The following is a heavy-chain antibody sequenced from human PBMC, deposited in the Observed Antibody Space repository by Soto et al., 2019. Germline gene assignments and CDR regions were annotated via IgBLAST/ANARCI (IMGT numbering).Heavy chain of an antibody. CDR3: ARRITMVRGTENWFDP. V-gene: IGHV4-31*03. J-gene: IGHJ5*02. CDR2: IYYSGST. Sequence: SETLSLTCTVSCGSISSGGYYWSWIRQHPGKGLEWIGYIYYSGSTYYNPSLKSRVTISVDTSKNQFSLKLSSVTAADTAVYYCARRITMVRGTENWFDPWGQGTLVTVSS. CDR1: CGSISSGGYY. D-gene: IGHD3-10*01.